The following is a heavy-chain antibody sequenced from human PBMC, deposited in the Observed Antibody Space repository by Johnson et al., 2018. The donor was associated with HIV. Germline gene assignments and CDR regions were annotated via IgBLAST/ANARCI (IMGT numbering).Heavy chain of an antibody. CDR3: GRDINYSNYVTDAFDI. Sequence: EVQLVESGGGVVQPGRSLRLSCAASGFTFSSYGMHWVRQAPGKGLEWVANIKQDGSEKYYVDSVKGRFTISRDSSKNMLYLQMNSLRTEDTAVYYCGRDINYSNYVTDAFDIWGQGTVVTVSS. CDR1: GFTFSSYG. D-gene: IGHD4-11*01. J-gene: IGHJ3*02. CDR2: IKQDGSEK. V-gene: IGHV3-7*01.